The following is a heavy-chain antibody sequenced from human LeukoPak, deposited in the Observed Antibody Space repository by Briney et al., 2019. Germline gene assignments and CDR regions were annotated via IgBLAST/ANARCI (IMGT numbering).Heavy chain of an antibody. D-gene: IGHD4-17*01. CDR1: GGSISSHY. Sequence: SETLFLTCTVSGGSISSHYWSWIGQPPGKGLEGMGYTHSSAPTTYPPSLKSRVSVSADTSETQMPLRLSSVTAADTAVYYCVRHLSGDYAWLDVWGQGTTVTVSS. CDR2: THSSAPT. J-gene: IGHJ6*02. CDR3: VRHLSGDYAWLDV. V-gene: IGHV4-59*08.